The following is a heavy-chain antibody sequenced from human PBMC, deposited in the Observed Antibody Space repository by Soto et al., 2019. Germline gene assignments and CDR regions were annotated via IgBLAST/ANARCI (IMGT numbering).Heavy chain of an antibody. D-gene: IGHD3-10*01. CDR1: GGSISSSSYY. CDR3: ASSMVRGVIRDAFDI. V-gene: IGHV4-39*01. J-gene: IGHJ3*02. CDR2: IYYSGST. Sequence: SETLSLTCTVSGGSISSSSYYWGWIRQPPGKGLEWIGSIYYSGSTYYNPSLKSRVTISVDTSKNQFSLKLSSVTAAGTAVYYCASSMVRGVIRDAFDIWGQGTMVTVSS.